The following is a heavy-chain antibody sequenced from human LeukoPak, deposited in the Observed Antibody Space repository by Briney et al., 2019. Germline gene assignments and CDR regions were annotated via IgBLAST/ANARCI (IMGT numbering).Heavy chain of an antibody. D-gene: IGHD1-7*01. V-gene: IGHV3-7*01. Sequence: GGSLRLSCAASGFTVSSNYMSWVRQAPGKGLEWVANIKQDGSEKYYVDSVKGRFTISRDNAKNSLYLQMNSLRAEDTAVYYCARDARTLSHDAFDIWGQGTMVTVSS. CDR1: GFTVSSNY. J-gene: IGHJ3*02. CDR2: IKQDGSEK. CDR3: ARDARTLSHDAFDI.